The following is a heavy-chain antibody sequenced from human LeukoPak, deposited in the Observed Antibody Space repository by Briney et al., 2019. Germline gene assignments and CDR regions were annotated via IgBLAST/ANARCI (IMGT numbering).Heavy chain of an antibody. CDR2: ISSSSSTI. CDR1: GFTFSSYS. D-gene: IGHD3-22*01. V-gene: IGHV3-48*01. CDR3: ARGPLYYYDSSGHNWFDP. J-gene: IGHJ5*02. Sequence: GGSLRLSCAASGFTFSSYSMNWVRQAPGKGLEWVSYISSSSSTIYYADSVKGRFTISRDNAKNSLYLQMNSLRAEDTAAYYCARGPLYYYDSSGHNWFDPWGQGTLVTVSS.